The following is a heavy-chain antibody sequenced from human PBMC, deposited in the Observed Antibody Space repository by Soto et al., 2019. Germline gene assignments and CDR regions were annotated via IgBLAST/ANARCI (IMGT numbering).Heavy chain of an antibody. D-gene: IGHD3-16*01. V-gene: IGHV4-34*01. CDR2: INQSGTT. CDR3: ARDIITVIGGEIYYYFGMDV. J-gene: IGHJ6*02. Sequence: SEALSLTCAVNGGSFREYYWSWIRQPPGKGLEWIGEINQSGTTHYNPSLKRRVNISIDTSKNQFSLNLTSVTAADTATYFCARDIITVIGGEIYYYFGMDVWGQGTTVTVSS. CDR1: GGSFREYY.